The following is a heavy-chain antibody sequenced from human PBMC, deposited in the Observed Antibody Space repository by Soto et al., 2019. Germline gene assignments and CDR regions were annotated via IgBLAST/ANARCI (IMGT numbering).Heavy chain of an antibody. CDR3: ARGIVAEGATVYYYYGMDV. CDR1: GFTVSSNY. V-gene: IGHV3-53*01. D-gene: IGHD1-26*01. J-gene: IGHJ6*02. Sequence: GGSLRLSCAASGFTVSSNYMSWVRQAPGKGLEWVSVIYSGGSTYYADSVKGRFTISRDNSKNTLYLQMNSLRAEDTAVYYCARGIVAEGATVYYYYGMDVWGQGTTVTVSS. CDR2: IYSGGST.